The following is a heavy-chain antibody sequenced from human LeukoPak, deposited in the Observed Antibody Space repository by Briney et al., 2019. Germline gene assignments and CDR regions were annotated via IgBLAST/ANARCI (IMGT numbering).Heavy chain of an antibody. D-gene: IGHD2-21*02. J-gene: IGHJ4*02. V-gene: IGHV3-33*01. CDR1: GFTFSGYG. CDR3: ARDFNTVTAIVDY. Sequence: PGRSLRLSCTASGFTFSGYGMHWVRQAPAKGLEGVAVIWYDGSRKYFADSVKGRFTISRDNAKNTVYLQMNSLGAEDTAVYYCARDFNTVTAIVDYWGQGTLVTVSS. CDR2: IWYDGSRK.